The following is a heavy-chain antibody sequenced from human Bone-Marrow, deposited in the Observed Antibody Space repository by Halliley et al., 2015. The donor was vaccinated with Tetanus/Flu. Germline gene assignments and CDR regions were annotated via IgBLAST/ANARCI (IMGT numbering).Heavy chain of an antibody. CDR3: ARVGSGWYNNWFGP. J-gene: IGHJ5*02. Sequence: GWMNGYNGDTRYAQKFQGRVTVTIDTSTSTAYMELRGLRSDDTAIYYCARVGSGWYNNWFGPWGQGTLVTVSS. CDR2: MNGYNGDT. D-gene: IGHD6-19*01. V-gene: IGHV1-18*01.